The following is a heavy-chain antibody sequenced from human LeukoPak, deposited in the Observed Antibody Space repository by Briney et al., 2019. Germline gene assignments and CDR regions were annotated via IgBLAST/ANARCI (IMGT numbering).Heavy chain of an antibody. Sequence: SVKVSCKASGGTFSSYAISWVRQAPGQGLEWMGRTIPILGIANYAQKFQGRVTITADKSTSTAYMELSSLRSEDTAVYYCATWGIAAAMDYWGQGTLVTVSS. CDR2: TIPILGIA. CDR3: ATWGIAAAMDY. D-gene: IGHD6-13*01. CDR1: GGTFSSYA. V-gene: IGHV1-69*04. J-gene: IGHJ4*02.